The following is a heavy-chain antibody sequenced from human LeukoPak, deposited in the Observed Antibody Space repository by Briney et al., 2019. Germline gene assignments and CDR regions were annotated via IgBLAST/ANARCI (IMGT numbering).Heavy chain of an antibody. CDR1: GFTFSSYA. CDR2: ISYDGSNK. D-gene: IGHD5-18*01. Sequence: GGSLRLSCAASGFTFSSYAMHWVRQASGKGLEWVAVISYDGSNKYYADSVKGRFTISRDNSKNTLYLQMNSLRAEDTAVYYCARDPDTALDYWGQGTLVTVSS. J-gene: IGHJ4*02. CDR3: ARDPDTALDY. V-gene: IGHV3-30*04.